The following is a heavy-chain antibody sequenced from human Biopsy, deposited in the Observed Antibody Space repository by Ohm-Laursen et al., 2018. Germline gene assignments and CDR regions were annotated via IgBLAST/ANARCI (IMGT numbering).Heavy chain of an antibody. D-gene: IGHD3-10*01. Sequence: SETLSLTCTVSGGSISSDYWSWIRQTPGKGLEWIGYIYYSGSTNYNPSLTSRVTISVDTSKNQFSLRLNSVTAADTAVYFCARAYFYGVGTSNYFFDSWGQGALVTVSS. CDR3: ARAYFYGVGTSNYFFDS. V-gene: IGHV4-59*01. J-gene: IGHJ4*02. CDR2: IYYSGST. CDR1: GGSISSDY.